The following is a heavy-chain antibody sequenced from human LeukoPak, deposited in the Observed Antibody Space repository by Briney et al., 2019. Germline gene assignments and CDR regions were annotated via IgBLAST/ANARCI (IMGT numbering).Heavy chain of an antibody. CDR2: VDTSGST. J-gene: IGHJ3*02. CDR3: ARRANSGSTKGAFDI. CDR1: GGSFSSGNYY. V-gene: IGHV4-61*02. D-gene: IGHD1-26*01. Sequence: SETLSLTCTVSGGSFSSGNYYWSWIRQPAGKGLEWIGRVDTSGSTNYNPSVKSRVTISVDRSKNQFSLKLSSVTAADTAVYYCARRANSGSTKGAFDIWGQGTMVTVSS.